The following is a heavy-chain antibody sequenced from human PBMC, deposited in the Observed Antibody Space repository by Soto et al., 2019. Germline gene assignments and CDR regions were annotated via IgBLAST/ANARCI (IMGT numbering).Heavy chain of an antibody. CDR1: CESMSCSSYY. V-gene: IGHV4-39*01. J-gene: IGHJ4*02. CDR3: ARKRKTVVTKAYFDY. D-gene: IGHD2-21*02. Sequence: XETLSCPRIVSCESMSCSSYYWGWIRQPPGKGLEGIGSIYYSGRTYYNPSFKSRVTISIDTSKNQFYLKLSSVTATDTAVYYCARKRKTVVTKAYFDYWGQGALVTVSS. CDR2: IYYSGRT.